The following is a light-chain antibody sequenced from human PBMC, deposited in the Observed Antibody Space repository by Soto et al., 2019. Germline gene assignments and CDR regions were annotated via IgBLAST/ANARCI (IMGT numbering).Light chain of an antibody. J-gene: IGLJ3*02. Sequence: QSALTQPASVSGSPGQSITISCTGTSSDVGASNYVSWFQQHPGKAPRLIIYAVSNRPSGVSSRCSGSKSGNTASLTISGLQAEAEADYYCSSYTTSTTGVFGGGTKLTVL. CDR2: AVS. V-gene: IGLV2-14*01. CDR1: SSDVGASNY. CDR3: SSYTTSTTGV.